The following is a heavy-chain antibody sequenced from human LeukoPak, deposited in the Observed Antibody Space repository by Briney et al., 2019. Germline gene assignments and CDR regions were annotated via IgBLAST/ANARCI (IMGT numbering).Heavy chain of an antibody. CDR2: MNPNSGNT. J-gene: IGHJ6*03. Sequence: ASVKVSCKVSGYTFTSYDINWVRQATGQGLEWMGWMNPNSGNTGYAQKFQGRVTMTRNTSISTAYMELSSLRSEDTAVYYCARVGGSGWYLAYYYYMDVWGKGTTVTVSS. CDR1: GYTFTSYD. V-gene: IGHV1-8*01. CDR3: ARVGGSGWYLAYYYYMDV. D-gene: IGHD6-19*01.